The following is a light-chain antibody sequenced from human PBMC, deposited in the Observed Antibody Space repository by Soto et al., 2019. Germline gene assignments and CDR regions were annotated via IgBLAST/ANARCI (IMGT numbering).Light chain of an antibody. CDR2: DAS. Sequence: EIVLTQSPGTLSLSPGERATLSCRASQFVSSNSLAWYQQKRGQAPRLLIHDASSRATDIPARFSGSGSGTEFTLTISSLQSEDFAVYYCQQYNNWPPLTFGGGTKVDIK. V-gene: IGKV3D-15*01. J-gene: IGKJ4*01. CDR3: QQYNNWPPLT. CDR1: QFVSSNS.